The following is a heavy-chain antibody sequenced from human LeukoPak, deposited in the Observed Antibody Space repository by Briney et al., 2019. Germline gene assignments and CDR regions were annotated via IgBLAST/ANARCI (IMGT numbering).Heavy chain of an antibody. V-gene: IGHV3-11*01. D-gene: IGHD2-15*01. Sequence: GGSLRPSRAASGFTFSDYYMSWIRQAPGKWLEWVSYISSSGSTIYYADSVKGRFTISRDNAKNSLYLQMNSLRAEDTAVYYCARDLLSWGMDVWGQGTTVTVSS. CDR1: GFTFSDYY. J-gene: IGHJ6*02. CDR2: ISSSGSTI. CDR3: ARDLLSWGMDV.